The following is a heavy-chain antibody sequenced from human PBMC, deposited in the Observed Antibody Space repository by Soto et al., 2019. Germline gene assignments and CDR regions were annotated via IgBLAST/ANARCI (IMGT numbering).Heavy chain of an antibody. Sequence: EVQLVESGGGLVQPGGSLRLSCAASGFTVSSNYMSWVRQAPGKGLEWVSVIYSGGSTYYADSVKGRFTISRHNSKNTLYLQMNSLRAEDTAVYYCASALYCSGGSCYPYWYFDLWGRCTLVTVSS. CDR3: ASALYCSGGSCYPYWYFDL. V-gene: IGHV3-53*04. J-gene: IGHJ2*01. D-gene: IGHD2-15*01. CDR2: IYSGGST. CDR1: GFTVSSNY.